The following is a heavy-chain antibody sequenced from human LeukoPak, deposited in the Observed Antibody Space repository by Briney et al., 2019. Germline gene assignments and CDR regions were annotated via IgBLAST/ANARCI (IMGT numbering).Heavy chain of an antibody. CDR2: IYPGDSDT. J-gene: IGHJ4*02. V-gene: IGHV5-51*01. CDR3: ARQYYYDSSGYWALGY. CDR1: GYSFTSYW. Sequence: KDGESLKISCKGSGYSFTSYWIGWVRQMPGKGLEWMGIIYPGDSDTRYSPSFQGQVTISADKSISTAYLQWSSLKASDTAMYYCARQYYYDSSGYWALGYWGQGTLVTVSS. D-gene: IGHD3-22*01.